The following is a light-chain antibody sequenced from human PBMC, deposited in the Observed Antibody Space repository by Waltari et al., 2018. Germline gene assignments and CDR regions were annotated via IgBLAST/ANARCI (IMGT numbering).Light chain of an antibody. CDR2: GAS. V-gene: IGKV3-20*01. Sequence: EIVLTQSPGTLALSQGERATLSCRASQSVSSTYLGWYQQKPGQAPRLLIYGASNRATGIPDRFSGSGSGTDFTLTISRLAPEDFAVYYCQQSGSSPYTFGQGTKLGIK. J-gene: IGKJ2*01. CDR1: QSVSSTY. CDR3: QQSGSSPYT.